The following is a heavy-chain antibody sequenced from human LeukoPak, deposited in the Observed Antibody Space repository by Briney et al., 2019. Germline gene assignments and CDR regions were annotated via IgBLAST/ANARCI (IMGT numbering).Heavy chain of an antibody. CDR3: AKFTRTLVRGALVN. J-gene: IGHJ4*02. CDR1: GYAFPSYG. D-gene: IGHD3-10*01. CDR2: ISTYNGDT. Sequence: GASVKVSCKASGYAFPSYGISWVRQAPGQGLEWMGWISTYNGDTNYAQKLQGRVTMTTDTSTNTAYMELRSLRSDDTAVYYCAKFTRTLVRGALVNWGQGTLVTVSS. V-gene: IGHV1-18*01.